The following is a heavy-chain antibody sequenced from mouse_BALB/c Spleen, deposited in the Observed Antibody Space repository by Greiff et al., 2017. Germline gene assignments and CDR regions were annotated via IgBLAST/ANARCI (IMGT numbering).Heavy chain of an antibody. CDR3: ASGGYGWFAY. CDR2: ISDGGSYT. Sequence: VQVVESGGGLVKPGGSLKLSCAASGFTFSDYYMYWVRQTPEKRLEWVATISDGGSYTYYPDSVKGRFTISRDNAKNNLYLQMSSLKSEDTAMYYCASGGYGWFAYWGQGTLVTVSA. V-gene: IGHV5-4*02. J-gene: IGHJ3*01. D-gene: IGHD3-2*02. CDR1: GFTFSDYY.